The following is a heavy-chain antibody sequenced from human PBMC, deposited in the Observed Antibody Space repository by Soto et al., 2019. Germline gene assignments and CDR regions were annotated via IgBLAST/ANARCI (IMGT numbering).Heavy chain of an antibody. CDR1: GGSISSYY. D-gene: IGHD3-3*01. CDR3: ARNYYDFWSGYYRWFDP. J-gene: IGHJ5*02. V-gene: IGHV4-59*08. CDR2: IYYSGST. Sequence: PSEPLSLTCTVSGGSISSYYWSWIRQPPGKGLEGIGYIYYSGSTNYNPSLKSRVTISVDTSKNQFSLKLSSVTAADTAVYYCARNYYDFWSGYYRWFDPWGQGTLVTVSS.